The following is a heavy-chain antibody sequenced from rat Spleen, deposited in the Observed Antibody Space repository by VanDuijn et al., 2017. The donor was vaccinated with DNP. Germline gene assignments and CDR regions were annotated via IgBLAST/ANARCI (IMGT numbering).Heavy chain of an antibody. D-gene: IGHD4-3*01. CDR2: ISTGVGNT. CDR1: GFTFSDYA. Sequence: EVQLVESGGDLVQPGRSLILSCAASGFTFSDYAMAWVRQAPAKGLEWVASISTGVGNTYYRDSVKGRFTISRDNAKSTLYLQMDSLRSEETATYYCARHMDSGPYYAMDAWGQGTSVTVSS. J-gene: IGHJ4*01. V-gene: IGHV5S23*01. CDR3: ARHMDSGPYYAMDA.